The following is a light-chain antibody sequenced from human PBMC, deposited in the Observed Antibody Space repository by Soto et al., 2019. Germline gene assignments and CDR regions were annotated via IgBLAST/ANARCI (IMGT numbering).Light chain of an antibody. CDR2: AAS. CDR3: QQSYRTRLT. V-gene: IGKV1-39*01. CDR1: QNIKNY. Sequence: DIQVTQSPFSLSASVGDRVTISCRPSQNIKNYLNWYQQRPGKAPKLLIFAASTLPSGVPSRFSGSGSGTDFTLTISSLQPEDFATYYCQQSYRTRLTFGGGPKVES. J-gene: IGKJ4*01.